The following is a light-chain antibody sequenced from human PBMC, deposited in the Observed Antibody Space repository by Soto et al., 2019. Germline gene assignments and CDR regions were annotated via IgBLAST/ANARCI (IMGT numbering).Light chain of an antibody. CDR3: QQYGSSPPIT. Sequence: EIVVTLSPCTLSLSPGERATLSCRAIQSVSSSYLAWYQQKPGQAPRLLIYGASSRATGIPDRFSGSGSGTDFTLTISRLEPEDFAVYYCQQYGSSPPITFGQGTRLEI. V-gene: IGKV3-20*01. CDR2: GAS. CDR1: QSVSSSY. J-gene: IGKJ5*01.